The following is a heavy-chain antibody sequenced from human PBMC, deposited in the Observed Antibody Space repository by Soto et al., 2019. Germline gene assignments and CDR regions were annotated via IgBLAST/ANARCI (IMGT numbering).Heavy chain of an antibody. Sequence: LSRTCAVYGVSFTGYYWSWIRQPPGKGLEWIGEINHSGSTNYNPSLKSRVTISVDTSKNQFSLKLSSVTAADAAVYYCARGPYYDFWSGYYGMDVWGQGTTVTGS. V-gene: IGHV4-34*01. CDR1: GVSFTGYY. CDR3: ARGPYYDFWSGYYGMDV. J-gene: IGHJ6*02. D-gene: IGHD3-3*01. CDR2: INHSGST.